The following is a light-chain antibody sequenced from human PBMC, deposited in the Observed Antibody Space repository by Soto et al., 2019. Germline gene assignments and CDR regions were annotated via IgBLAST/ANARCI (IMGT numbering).Light chain of an antibody. CDR2: GAS. V-gene: IGKV1-9*01. J-gene: IGKJ5*01. Sequence: DIQLTQSPSFLSASVGDRVTITCRASQGISSYLAWYQQKPGKAPKLLIYGASTLQSGVPSRFSGRGSVIEFTLTISSLQPADFATYYCQQLYTYPRTFGQGTRLEIK. CDR1: QGISSY. CDR3: QQLYTYPRT.